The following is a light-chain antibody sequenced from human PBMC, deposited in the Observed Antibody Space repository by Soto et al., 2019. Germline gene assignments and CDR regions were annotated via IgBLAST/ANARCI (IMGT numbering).Light chain of an antibody. Sequence: EIVLTQSPGTLSLSPGERATHSCRSSQTVRNNYLAWYQQKPGQAPRLLIYDASSRATGIPDRFSGGGSGTDFTLTISRLEPEDFAVYYCQQFSSYPLTFGGGTRLEIK. CDR2: DAS. V-gene: IGKV3-20*01. J-gene: IGKJ5*01. CDR3: QQFSSYPLT. CDR1: QTVRNNY.